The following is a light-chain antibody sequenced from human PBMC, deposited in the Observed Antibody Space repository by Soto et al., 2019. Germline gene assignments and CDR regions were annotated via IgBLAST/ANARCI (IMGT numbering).Light chain of an antibody. CDR3: AAWDDSLNGVV. J-gene: IGLJ2*01. Sequence: QSVLTQPPSASGTPGQRVTISCSGSRFNIGRNTVNWYQQLPGSAPKLLIYSNNQRPSGVPDRCSGSRSGTSASLAISGLQSEDEADYYCAAWDDSLNGVVFGGGTKVTVL. CDR1: RFNIGRNT. V-gene: IGLV1-44*01. CDR2: SNN.